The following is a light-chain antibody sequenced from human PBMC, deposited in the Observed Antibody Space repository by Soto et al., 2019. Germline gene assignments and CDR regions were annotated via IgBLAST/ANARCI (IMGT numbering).Light chain of an antibody. V-gene: IGKV3-20*01. CDR1: QSVSSSY. CDR2: GAS. J-gene: IGKJ1*01. Sequence: EIVLTQSPGTLSLSPGERATLSCRASQSVSSSYLAWYQQKTGQAPRLLIYGASSRATGIPDRFSGSGSGTDFTLTISRLEPEDFPVYYCQQYDSSPKTFGQGTKVEIK. CDR3: QQYDSSPKT.